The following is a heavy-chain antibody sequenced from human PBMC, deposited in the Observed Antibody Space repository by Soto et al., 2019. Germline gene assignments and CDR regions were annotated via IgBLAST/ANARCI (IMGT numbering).Heavy chain of an antibody. Sequence: PGESLKISCKGSGYSFTSYWIGWVRQMPGKGLEWMGIIYPGDSDTRYSPSFQGQVTISADKSISTAYLQWSSLKASDTAMYYCASNSIAAAGTGYYYYYMDVWGKGTTVTVSS. CDR1: GYSFTSYW. V-gene: IGHV5-51*01. CDR2: IYPGDSDT. CDR3: ASNSIAAAGTGYYYYYMDV. D-gene: IGHD6-13*01. J-gene: IGHJ6*03.